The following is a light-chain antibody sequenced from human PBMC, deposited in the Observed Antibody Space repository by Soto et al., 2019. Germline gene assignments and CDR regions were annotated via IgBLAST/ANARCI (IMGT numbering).Light chain of an antibody. Sequence: EFVLTQSPGTLSLSPGERATLSCRASQTVRSSYLAWYQQKPGQAPRLLIYGASSRATGIPDRFSGSGSGTDFTLTISRLEPEDFAVYYCQQYGSSPLTFGGGTKVDIK. CDR2: GAS. CDR1: QTVRSSY. CDR3: QQYGSSPLT. V-gene: IGKV3-20*01. J-gene: IGKJ4*01.